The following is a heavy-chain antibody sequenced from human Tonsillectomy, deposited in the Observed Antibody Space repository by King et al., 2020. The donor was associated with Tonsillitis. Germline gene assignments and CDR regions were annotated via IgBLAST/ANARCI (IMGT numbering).Heavy chain of an antibody. Sequence: VQLVESGGGLVKPGGSLRLTCAAFGFKFSSYTMHWVRQAPGKGLEWVSSISSGSSYIHYADSVKGRFTISRDNAKNSLYLQMNSLRAEDTAVYYCARVTFDILTGYYIAYFDYWGQGALVTVSS. J-gene: IGHJ4*02. V-gene: IGHV3-21*01. CDR1: GFKFSSYT. D-gene: IGHD3-9*01. CDR2: ISSGSSYI. CDR3: ARVTFDILTGYYIAYFDY.